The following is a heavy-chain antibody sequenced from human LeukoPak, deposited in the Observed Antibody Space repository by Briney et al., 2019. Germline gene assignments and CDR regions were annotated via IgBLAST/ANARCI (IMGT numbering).Heavy chain of an antibody. V-gene: IGHV4-34*01. Sequence: PSETLSLTCAVHGGSFSGYFWTWIRQSPEKGLEWIGEINHRGTTTYNPSLQSRLTISVDTSKTQFSLTLSSVTAADTAVYYCVRRPPAYCSADSCSTSLDFWGQGSLVTVSS. D-gene: IGHD2-15*01. J-gene: IGHJ4*02. CDR2: INHRGTT. CDR1: GGSFSGYF. CDR3: VRRPPAYCSADSCSTSLDF.